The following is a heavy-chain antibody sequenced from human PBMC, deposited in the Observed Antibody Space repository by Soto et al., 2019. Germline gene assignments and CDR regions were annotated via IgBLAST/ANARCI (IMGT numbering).Heavy chain of an antibody. CDR1: GFTFSSYA. Sequence: QVQLVESGGGVVQPGRSLRLTCAASGFTFSSYAMHWVRQAPGKGLEWVAVISYDGSNKYYADSVKGRFTISRDNSKNTLYLQMNSLRAEDTAVDYCARVVAGTNTWCQGTLVTVSS. CDR3: ARVVAGTNT. J-gene: IGHJ5*02. CDR2: ISYDGSNK. V-gene: IGHV3-30-3*01. D-gene: IGHD6-13*01.